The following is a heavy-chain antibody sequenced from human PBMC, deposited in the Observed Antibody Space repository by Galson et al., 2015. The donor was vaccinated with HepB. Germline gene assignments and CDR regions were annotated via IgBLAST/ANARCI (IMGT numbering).Heavy chain of an antibody. D-gene: IGHD3/OR15-3a*01. J-gene: IGHJ4*02. Sequence: SVKVSCKASGYTFTGYYIHWVRQAHGQGLEWMGIINPRDDDTDYAQKFQDRVTVTSDTSTSTVYLELSRLRSEDTAVYYCAKEIGVFSLNRFWTGYFDYWGQGTVVTVSS. V-gene: IGHV1-46*01. CDR1: GYTFTGYY. CDR3: AKEIGVFSLNRFWTGYFDY. CDR2: INPRDDDT.